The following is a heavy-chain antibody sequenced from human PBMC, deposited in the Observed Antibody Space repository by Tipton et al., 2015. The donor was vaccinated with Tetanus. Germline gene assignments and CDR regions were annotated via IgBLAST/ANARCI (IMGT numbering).Heavy chain of an antibody. CDR1: GGSISSSSYY. J-gene: IGHJ4*02. CDR2: IYYSGST. Sequence: TLSLTCTVSGGSISSSSYYWGWIRQPPGKGLEWIGSIYYSGSTYCNPSLKSRVTISVDTSKNQFSLKLSSVTAADTAVYYCARSYCSGGSCYSDYWGQGTLVTVSS. V-gene: IGHV4-39*01. D-gene: IGHD2-15*01. CDR3: ARSYCSGGSCYSDY.